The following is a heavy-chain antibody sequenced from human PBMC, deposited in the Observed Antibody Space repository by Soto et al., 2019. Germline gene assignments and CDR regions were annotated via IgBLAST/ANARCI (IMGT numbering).Heavy chain of an antibody. CDR2: LYSSGST. J-gene: IGHJ4*02. Sequence: QVQLQESGPGLVKPSETLSLTCTVSGGPISGNYWSWIRQSPGKGLEWIGYLYSSGSTNYNPSLKSRVTISVDTSKNQFSLKLTSVTAADTAVYYCARHGNYDDSSGYFDYWGQGTQVTVSS. CDR1: GGPISGNY. D-gene: IGHD3-22*01. CDR3: ARHGNYDDSSGYFDY. V-gene: IGHV4-59*08.